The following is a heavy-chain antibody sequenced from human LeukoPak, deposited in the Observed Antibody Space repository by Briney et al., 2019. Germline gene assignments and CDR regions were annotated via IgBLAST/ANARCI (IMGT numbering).Heavy chain of an antibody. D-gene: IGHD3-22*01. CDR2: ISAYNGNT. V-gene: IGHV1-18*01. CDR3: ARGYYDSSGYSHDAFDI. Sequence: ASVKVSCTASGYTFTSYGIGWVRQAPGQGLEWMGWISAYNGNTNYAQKLQGRVTMTTDTSTSTAYMELRSRRSDDTAVYYCARGYYDSSGYSHDAFDIWGQGTMVTVSS. J-gene: IGHJ3*02. CDR1: GYTFTSYG.